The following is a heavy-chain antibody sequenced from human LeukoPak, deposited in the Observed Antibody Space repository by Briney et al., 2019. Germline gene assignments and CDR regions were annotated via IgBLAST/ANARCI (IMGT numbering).Heavy chain of an antibody. CDR1: GYSFTSYW. Sequence: GESLKISCKGSGYSFTSYWIGWVRQMPGKGLEWMGIIYPGDSDTRYSPSFQGQVTISADKSISTAYLQWSSLKASDTAMYYCARHVPRTVTTQNYYYYYMDVWGKGTTVTVSS. J-gene: IGHJ6*03. CDR3: ARHVPRTVTTQNYYYYYMDV. V-gene: IGHV5-51*01. CDR2: IYPGDSDT. D-gene: IGHD4-17*01.